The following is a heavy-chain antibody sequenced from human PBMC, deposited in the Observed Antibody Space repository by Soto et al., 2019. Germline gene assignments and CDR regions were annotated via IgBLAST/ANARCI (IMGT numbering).Heavy chain of an antibody. Sequence: GVPVKVSCKASGYSFTEYYLDWGRQAPGHGLEWMGWINPKTGATKSAQKFRGRVSMTRDTSISTAYMELSRLTSDDTAIFYCARRLAITVNTGSHWFDPWGQGTPVTVSS. J-gene: IGHJ5*02. CDR3: ARRLAITVNTGSHWFDP. CDR2: INPKTGAT. CDR1: GYSFTEYY. D-gene: IGHD1-1*01. V-gene: IGHV1-2*02.